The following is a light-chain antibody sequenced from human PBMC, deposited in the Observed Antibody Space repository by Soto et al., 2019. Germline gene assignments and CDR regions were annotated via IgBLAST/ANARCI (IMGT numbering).Light chain of an antibody. CDR2: TVS. V-gene: IGKV1-5*03. CDR3: QQYHTHST. Sequence: DIQMTQSPSTLSASIGDRVTITCRASQSIDRWLAWYQLKPGKAPKLLIYTVSGLQSDIPSRFSGSGSGTEFTLTISSLPTDDFATYYCQQYHTHSTFGQGTKLEIK. J-gene: IGKJ2*01. CDR1: QSIDRW.